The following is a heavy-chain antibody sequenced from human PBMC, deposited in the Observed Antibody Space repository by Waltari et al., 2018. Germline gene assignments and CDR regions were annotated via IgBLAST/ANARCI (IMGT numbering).Heavy chain of an antibody. CDR3: AKNFRAVRFRDVYYYYGMDV. Sequence: QVQLVESGGGVVQPGGSLRLSCAASGFTFSSHGMHWVRQAPGKGLEWVAFIRYDGSNKYYADSVKGRFTISRDNSKNTLYLQMNSLRAEDTAVYYCAKNFRAVRFRDVYYYYGMDVWGQGTTVTVSS. CDR2: IRYDGSNK. V-gene: IGHV3-30*02. D-gene: IGHD3-10*01. CDR1: GFTFSSHG. J-gene: IGHJ6*02.